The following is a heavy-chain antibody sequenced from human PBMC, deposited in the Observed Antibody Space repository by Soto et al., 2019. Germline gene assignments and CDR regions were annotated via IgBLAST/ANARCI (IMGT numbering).Heavy chain of an antibody. J-gene: IGHJ5*01. CDR1: AAFLNDNH. CDR3: QRGPRKAPMIRGIIGFFGP. Sequence: SETLSLTGNVSAAFLNDNHWSRMRQSPGKGLDWIGDINHAGYTCCNPSLSSRRVVSVDTSKSHFNLSVSSVTEADTAVYYCQRGPRKAPMIRGIIGFFGPLGPGTLGNV. D-gene: IGHD3-10*01. CDR2: INHAGYT. V-gene: IGHV4-34*01.